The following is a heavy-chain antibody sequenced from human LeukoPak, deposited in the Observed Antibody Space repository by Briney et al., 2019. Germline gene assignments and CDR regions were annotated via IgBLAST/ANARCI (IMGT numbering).Heavy chain of an antibody. Sequence: SQTLSLTCTVSGGSISSGSYYWSWIRQPAGKGLEWIGRIYTSGSTNYNPSLKSRVTISVDKSKNQFSLKLSSATAADTAVYYCARVYGDYEDFDYWGQGTLVTVSS. CDR2: IYTSGST. D-gene: IGHD4-17*01. J-gene: IGHJ4*02. V-gene: IGHV4-61*02. CDR3: ARVYGDYEDFDY. CDR1: GGSISSGSYY.